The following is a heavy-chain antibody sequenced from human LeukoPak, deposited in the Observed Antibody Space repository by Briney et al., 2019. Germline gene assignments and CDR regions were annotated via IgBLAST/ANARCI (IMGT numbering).Heavy chain of an antibody. CDR1: GDPISSNNYY. Sequence: SETLSLTCTVSGDPISSNNYYWAWIRQPPGKGLEWIGSIPYSGSTYYNPSLKSRVTMSVDTSKNQFSLKLSSVTAADTAVYYCARCKDYYVSGSYYKTFDYWGQGTLVTVSS. D-gene: IGHD3-10*01. CDR2: IPYSGST. J-gene: IGHJ4*02. CDR3: ARCKDYYVSGSYYKTFDY. V-gene: IGHV4-39*07.